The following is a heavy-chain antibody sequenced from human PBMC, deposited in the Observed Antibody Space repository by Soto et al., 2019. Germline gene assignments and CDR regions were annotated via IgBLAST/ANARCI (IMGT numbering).Heavy chain of an antibody. CDR3: ARVRIFAYWFHT. CDR1: GYSISGGLY. D-gene: IGHD3-3*01. CDR2: IYHSGSA. J-gene: IGHJ5*02. Sequence: SETVSLTCEVSGYSISGGLYWGWIRQPPGKGLEWIANIYHSGSAYSTPSLKTRVTTSVDTSKNQISLRLNSVTAADTAVYFCARVRIFAYWFHTWRQGIPVTRSS. V-gene: IGHV4-38-2*01.